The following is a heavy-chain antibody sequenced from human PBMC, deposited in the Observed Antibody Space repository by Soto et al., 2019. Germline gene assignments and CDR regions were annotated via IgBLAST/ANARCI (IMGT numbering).Heavy chain of an antibody. CDR2: ISYDGSNK. V-gene: IGHV3-30*18. Sequence: QVQLVESGGGVVQPGRSLRLSCAASGFTFSSYGIHWVRQAPGKGLEWVAVISYDGSNKYYADSVKGRFTISRDNSKNTLYLQMNSLRAEDTAVYYCANVLRLDYWGQGTLVTVSS. D-gene: IGHD2-8*01. CDR1: GFTFSSYG. CDR3: ANVLRLDY. J-gene: IGHJ4*02.